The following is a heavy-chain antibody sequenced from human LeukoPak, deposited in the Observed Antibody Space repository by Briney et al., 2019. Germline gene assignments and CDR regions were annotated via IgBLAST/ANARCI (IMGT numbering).Heavy chain of an antibody. CDR2: ISSSSSYI. V-gene: IGHV3-21*04. Sequence: GGSLRLSCAASGFTFSSYSMNWVRQAPGKGLEWVSSISSSSSYIYYADSVKGRFTISRDNSKNTLYLQMNSLRAEDTAVYYCAKCPYGDYFDWFDPWGQGTLVTVSS. D-gene: IGHD4-17*01. CDR1: GFTFSSYS. CDR3: AKCPYGDYFDWFDP. J-gene: IGHJ5*02.